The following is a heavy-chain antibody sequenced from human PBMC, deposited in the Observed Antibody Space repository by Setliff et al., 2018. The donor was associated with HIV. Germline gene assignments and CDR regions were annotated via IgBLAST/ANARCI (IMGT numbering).Heavy chain of an antibody. CDR2: IYWDDDK. J-gene: IGHJ4*02. CDR1: GFSLSTSGVA. D-gene: IGHD7-27*01. Sequence: QTLTLTCTFSGFSLSTSGVAVDWIRQPPGKAPEWLALIYWDDDKRYSPSLKSRLTITKDTAKNLVVLTMTNMDPVDTATYYCAHRGTGGYSFDYWGQGTQVTVSS. V-gene: IGHV2-5*02. CDR3: AHRGTGGYSFDY.